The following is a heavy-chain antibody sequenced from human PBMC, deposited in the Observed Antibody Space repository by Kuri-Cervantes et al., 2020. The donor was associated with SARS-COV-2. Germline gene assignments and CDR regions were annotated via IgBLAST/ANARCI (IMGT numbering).Heavy chain of an antibody. J-gene: IGHJ6*02. CDR3: ARQGYLSGGSCYSGAMDV. CDR2: IRSSGGIYM. V-gene: IGHV3-11*01. CDR1: GFTFSDYY. D-gene: IGHD2-15*01. Sequence: GGSLRLSCAASGFTFSDYYMSWIRQAPGKGLEWVSYIRSSGGIYMQYVDSVKGRFTISRDNAKKSLYLEMNSLRAEDTTVYYCARQGYLSGGSCYSGAMDVWGQGTTVTVSS.